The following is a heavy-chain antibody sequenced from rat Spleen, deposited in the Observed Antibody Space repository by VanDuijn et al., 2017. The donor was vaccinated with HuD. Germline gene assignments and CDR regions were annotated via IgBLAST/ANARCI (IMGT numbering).Heavy chain of an antibody. J-gene: IGHJ4*01. CDR1: GFTFHNYW. V-gene: IGHV5-31*01. Sequence: EVQLVESGGGLVQRGRSLKLSCVASGFTFHNYWMTWVRQAPGMGLEWVASLSNARGITYYADPGKGRFTISRDNAKSTLYLQMDSLRSEYTATYYCARHNSGYGVMDAWGQGASVTVSA. D-gene: IGHD4-3*01. CDR2: LSNARGIT. CDR3: ARHNSGYGVMDA.